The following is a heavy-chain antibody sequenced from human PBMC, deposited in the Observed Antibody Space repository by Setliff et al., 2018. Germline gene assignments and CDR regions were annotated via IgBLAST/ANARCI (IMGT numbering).Heavy chain of an antibody. V-gene: IGHV4-4*07. J-gene: IGHJ6*02. D-gene: IGHD3-10*01. CDR2: IQVGGTS. Sequence: SETLSLTCTVSGVSISSYFWSWLRQPAGKGLEWIGRIQVGGTSTYNPSLKSRVATSVDTSKNQFSLRLTHVTAADTAVYYCVREGRNYYNGIDVWGQGTTVTVSS. CDR1: GVSISSYF. CDR3: VREGRNYYNGIDV.